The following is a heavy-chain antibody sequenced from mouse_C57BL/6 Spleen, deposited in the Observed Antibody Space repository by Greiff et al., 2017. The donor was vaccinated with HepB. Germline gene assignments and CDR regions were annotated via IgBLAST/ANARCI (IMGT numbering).Heavy chain of an antibody. J-gene: IGHJ1*03. CDR3: AREYYGSSHVYWYFDV. V-gene: IGHV14-2*01. Sequence: VQLKESGAELVKPGASVKLSCTASGFNIKDYYMHWVKQRTEQGLEWIGRINPEDGETKYAPKFQGKATITADTSSNTAYLQLSSLTSEDTAVYYCAREYYGSSHVYWYFDVWGTGTTVTVSS. CDR1: GFNIKDYY. CDR2: INPEDGET. D-gene: IGHD1-1*01.